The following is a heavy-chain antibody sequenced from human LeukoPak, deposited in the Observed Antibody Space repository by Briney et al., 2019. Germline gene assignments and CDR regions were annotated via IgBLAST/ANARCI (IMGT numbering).Heavy chain of an antibody. Sequence: GGSLRLSCVASGLTVSSYSMNWVRQAPGKGLEWVSYISSSSSTIYYADSVKGRFTISRDNAKNSLDLQMNSLRDEDTAVYYCAKEVTSISNYDHWGQGTLVTVSS. D-gene: IGHD2-21*01. J-gene: IGHJ4*02. V-gene: IGHV3-48*02. CDR3: AKEVTSISNYDH. CDR1: GLTVSSYS. CDR2: ISSSSSTI.